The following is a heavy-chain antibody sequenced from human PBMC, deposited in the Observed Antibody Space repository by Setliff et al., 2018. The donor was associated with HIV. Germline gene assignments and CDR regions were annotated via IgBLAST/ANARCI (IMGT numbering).Heavy chain of an antibody. D-gene: IGHD3-22*01. CDR1: GGSFSGDY. CDR3: ARSWYYYDSSGPFDY. V-gene: IGHV4-34*01. CDR2: IHHTGRT. Sequence: LSLTCAVSGGSFSGDYWTWIRQAPGKGLEWIGEIHHTGRTDYNPSLKSRVTISVDTSKNQFSLKLSSVTAADTAVYYCARSWYYYDSSGPFDYWGQGTLVTVSS. J-gene: IGHJ4*02.